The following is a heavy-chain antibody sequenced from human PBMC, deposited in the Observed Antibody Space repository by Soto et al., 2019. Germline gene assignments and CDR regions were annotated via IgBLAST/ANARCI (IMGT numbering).Heavy chain of an antibody. J-gene: IGHJ5*02. CDR3: AIVLGSRSYYGWFDP. V-gene: IGHV4-59*01. D-gene: IGHD3-10*02. CDR2: IYYSGST. Sequence: SETLSLTCTVSGGSISRYYWNWIRQPPGKGLEWIGYIYYSGSTNYNPSLKSRVTISVDTSKNQFSLKLSSVTAADTAVYYCAIVLGSRSYYGWFDPWGQGPLVTVAS. CDR1: GGSISRYY.